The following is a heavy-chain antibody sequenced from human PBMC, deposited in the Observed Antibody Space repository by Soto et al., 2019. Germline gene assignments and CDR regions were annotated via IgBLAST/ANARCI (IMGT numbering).Heavy chain of an antibody. V-gene: IGHV1-46*01. CDR3: ASVSRSGYYPKY. CDR1: GYTFTSYY. Sequence: GASVKVSCKASGYTFTSYYMPWVRQAPGQGLEWMGIINPSGGRTSYAQKFQGRVTMTRDTSTSTVYMELSSLRSEDTAVYYCASVSRSGYYPKYWGQGTMVTVSS. D-gene: IGHD3-3*01. CDR2: INPSGGRT. J-gene: IGHJ4*02.